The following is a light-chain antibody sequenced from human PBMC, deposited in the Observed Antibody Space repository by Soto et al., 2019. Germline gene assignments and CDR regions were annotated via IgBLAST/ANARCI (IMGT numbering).Light chain of an antibody. CDR2: WAS. CDR1: QNVLYISNNENY. Sequence: DIVMIQSPDALAVSLGERAAINCKSSQNVLYISNNENYLAWFQQKPGQPPKLRIYWASTRESGVPDRFSGSGSGTDFTLTISSLQAEDVAVYYCQQYYSTPYTFGQGTKLEIK. CDR3: QQYYSTPYT. V-gene: IGKV4-1*01. J-gene: IGKJ2*01.